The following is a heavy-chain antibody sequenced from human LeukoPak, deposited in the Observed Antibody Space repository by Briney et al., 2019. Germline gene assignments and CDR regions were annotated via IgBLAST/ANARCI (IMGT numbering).Heavy chain of an antibody. CDR3: ARDSASYRGRLDN. V-gene: IGHV3-53*01. CDR2: SYTGGST. J-gene: IGHJ4*02. Sequence: PGGSLRLSCAASGFTVSSYFMNWVRQAPGKGLEWVSVSYTGGSTYYADSVKGRFTISRDNSKNTLYLEMDSLRAEDTAVYYCARDSASYRGRLDNWGQGTLVTVSS. CDR1: GFTVSSYF. D-gene: IGHD1-26*01.